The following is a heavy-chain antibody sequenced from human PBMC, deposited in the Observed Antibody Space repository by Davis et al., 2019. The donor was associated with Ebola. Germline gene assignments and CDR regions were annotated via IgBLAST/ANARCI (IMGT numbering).Heavy chain of an antibody. Sequence: MPSETLSLTCTVSGGSISSYYWSWIRQPPGKGLEWIGYIYYSGSTNYNPSLKSRVTISVDKSKNQFSLKLSSVTAADTAVYYCARHCTGGVCFLDYWGQGTLVTVSS. J-gene: IGHJ4*02. V-gene: IGHV4-59*08. CDR3: ARHCTGGVCFLDY. CDR2: IYYSGST. CDR1: GGSISSYY. D-gene: IGHD2-8*02.